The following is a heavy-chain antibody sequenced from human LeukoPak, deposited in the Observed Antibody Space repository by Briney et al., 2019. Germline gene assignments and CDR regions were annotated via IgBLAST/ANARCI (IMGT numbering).Heavy chain of an antibody. Sequence: GGSLRLSCAASGFTFDDYAMHWVRQAPGKGLEWVSGISWNSGSIGYADPVKGRFTISRDNAKNSLYLQMNSLRAEDTALYYCAKEHYWGQGTLVTVSS. CDR2: ISWNSGSI. CDR1: GFTFDDYA. V-gene: IGHV3-9*01. J-gene: IGHJ4*02. CDR3: AKEHY.